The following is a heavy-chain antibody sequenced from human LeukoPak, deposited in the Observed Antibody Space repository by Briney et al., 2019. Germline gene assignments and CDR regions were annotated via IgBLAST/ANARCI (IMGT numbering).Heavy chain of an antibody. CDR3: AGPGITGNHNYYYYMDV. CDR2: IKQDGGEE. Sequence: GGSLRLSCAASGFTFSTSWMTWVRQAPGKGLEWVANIKQDGGEEYYVDSVRGRFTISRDNSKNTLYLQMNSLRGEDTAVYYCAGPGITGNHNYYYYMDVWGKGTTVTVSS. V-gene: IGHV3-7*01. J-gene: IGHJ6*03. D-gene: IGHD1-20*01. CDR1: GFTFSTSW.